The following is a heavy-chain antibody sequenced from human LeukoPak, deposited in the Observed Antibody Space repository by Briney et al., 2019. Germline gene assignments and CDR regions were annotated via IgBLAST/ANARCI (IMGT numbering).Heavy chain of an antibody. CDR3: ARYYDSSGYYYY. J-gene: IGHJ4*02. Sequence: ASVKGSCKASGYTFTSYDINWVRQATGQGLEWMGWMNPNSGNTGYAQKFQGRVTMTRNTSISTAYMELSSLRSEDTAVYYCARYYDSSGYYYYRGQGTLVTVSS. CDR2: MNPNSGNT. D-gene: IGHD3-22*01. V-gene: IGHV1-8*01. CDR1: GYTFTSYD.